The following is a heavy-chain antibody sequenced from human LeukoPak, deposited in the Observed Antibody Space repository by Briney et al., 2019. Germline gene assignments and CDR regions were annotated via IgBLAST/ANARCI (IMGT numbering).Heavy chain of an antibody. D-gene: IGHD3-16*01. Sequence: ASVKVSCTASGGTFSSYAISWVRQAPGQGLEWMGGIIPIFGTANYAQKFQGRVTITADESTSTAYMELSSLRSEDTAVYYCARDRDYVWGSSLDYWGQGTLVTVSS. CDR2: IIPIFGTA. J-gene: IGHJ4*02. CDR1: GGTFSSYA. CDR3: ARDRDYVWGSSLDY. V-gene: IGHV1-69*13.